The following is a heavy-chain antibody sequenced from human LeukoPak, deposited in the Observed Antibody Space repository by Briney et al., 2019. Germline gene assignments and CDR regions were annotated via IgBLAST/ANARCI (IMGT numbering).Heavy chain of an antibody. D-gene: IGHD3-10*02. CDR3: ARDLSNVPGQY. CDR1: GFSVSSNY. CDR2: IYSGGVP. J-gene: IGHJ4*02. V-gene: IGHV3-66*01. Sequence: GGSLRLSCAASGFSVSSNYMSWVRQAPGKGLEWVSVIYSGGVPYYADSVKGRFTISRDISKSTLSLQMNSLRAEDTALYYCARDLSNVPGQYWGQGTLVTVSS.